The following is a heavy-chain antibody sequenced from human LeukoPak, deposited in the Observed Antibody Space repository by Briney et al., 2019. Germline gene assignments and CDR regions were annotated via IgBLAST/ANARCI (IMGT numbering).Heavy chain of an antibody. Sequence: SDTLSLTCTVSGGSISSYDWSWIREPPGKGLEWIGYIYYSGSTNYNPSLKSRVTISVDTSKNQFSLKLSSVTAADTAVYYCARAQGIAAAAEEIDYWGQGTQVTVSS. J-gene: IGHJ4*02. CDR1: GGSISSYD. D-gene: IGHD6-13*01. V-gene: IGHV4-59*01. CDR3: ARAQGIAAAAEEIDY. CDR2: IYYSGST.